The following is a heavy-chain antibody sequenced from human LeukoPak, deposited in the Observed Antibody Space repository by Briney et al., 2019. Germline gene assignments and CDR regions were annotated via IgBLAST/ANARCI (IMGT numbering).Heavy chain of an antibody. CDR2: INHNGNVN. V-gene: IGHV3-7*03. CDR1: GFTFSSYW. CDR3: ARERGRGRDSPWFDY. J-gene: IGHJ4*02. D-gene: IGHD1-26*01. Sequence: PGGSLRLSCAASGFTFSSYWMNWARQAPGKGLEWVVSINHNGNVNYYVDSVKGRFTISRDNSKNTLDLQMTGLRAEDTAVYYCARERGRGRDSPWFDYWGQGTLVTVSS.